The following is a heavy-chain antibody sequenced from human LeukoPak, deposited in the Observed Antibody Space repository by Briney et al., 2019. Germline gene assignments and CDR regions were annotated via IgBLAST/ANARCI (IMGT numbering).Heavy chain of an antibody. Sequence: SETLSLTCTVSGGSITGYYWGWIRQPPGKGLEWIGYIYHSGSTEYNPSLKSRVTMSVDTSKNHFSLKLSSVTAADTAVYYCARDAVAGRVYYFDYWGQGILVTVSS. J-gene: IGHJ4*02. CDR1: GGSITGYY. D-gene: IGHD6-19*01. CDR3: ARDAVAGRVYYFDY. CDR2: IYHSGST. V-gene: IGHV4-59*01.